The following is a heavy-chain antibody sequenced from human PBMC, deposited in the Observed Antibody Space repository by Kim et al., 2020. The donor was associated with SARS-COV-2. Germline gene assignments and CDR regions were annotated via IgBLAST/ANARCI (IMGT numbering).Heavy chain of an antibody. CDR2: TYYRSKWYN. D-gene: IGHD2-2*01. CDR1: GDSVSSNSAA. Sequence: SQTLSLTCAISGDSVSSNSAAWNWIRQSPSRGLEWLGRTYYRSKWYNDYAVSVKSRITINPDTSKNQFSLQLNSVTPEDTAVYYCARDAYCSSTSCYQGTYYYYGMDVWGQGTTVTVSS. V-gene: IGHV6-1*01. J-gene: IGHJ6*02. CDR3: ARDAYCSSTSCYQGTYYYYGMDV.